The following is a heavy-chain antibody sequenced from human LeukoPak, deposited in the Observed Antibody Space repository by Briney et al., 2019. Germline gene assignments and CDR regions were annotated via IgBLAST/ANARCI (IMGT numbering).Heavy chain of an antibody. CDR3: ARPLINYYDSTNDAFDI. V-gene: IGHV4-39*01. CDR1: GGSISSSSYY. Sequence: KPSETLSLTCTVSGGSISSSSYYWGWIRQPPGKGLEWIESIYYSGSTYYNPSLKSRVTISVDTSKNQFSLKLSSVTAADTAVHYCARPLINYYDSTNDAFDIWGQGTMVTVSS. J-gene: IGHJ3*02. D-gene: IGHD3-22*01. CDR2: IYYSGST.